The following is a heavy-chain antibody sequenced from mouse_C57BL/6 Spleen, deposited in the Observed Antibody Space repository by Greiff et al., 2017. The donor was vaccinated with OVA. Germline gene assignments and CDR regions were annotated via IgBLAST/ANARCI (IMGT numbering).Heavy chain of an antibody. J-gene: IGHJ2*01. CDR3: ARDYYGSFDY. CDR1: GFTFTDYY. D-gene: IGHD1-1*01. Sequence: DVKLVESGGGLVQPGGSLSLSCAASGFTFTDYYMSWVRQPPGKALEWLGFIRNKANGYTTEYSASVKGRFTISRDNSQSILYLQMNALRAEDSATYYCARDYYGSFDYWGKGTTLTVSS. V-gene: IGHV7-3*01. CDR2: IRNKANGYTT.